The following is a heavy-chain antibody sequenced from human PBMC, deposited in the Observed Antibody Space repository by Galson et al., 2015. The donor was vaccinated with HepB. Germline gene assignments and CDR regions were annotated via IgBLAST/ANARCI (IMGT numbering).Heavy chain of an antibody. CDR1: GGSISSSNW. J-gene: IGHJ5*02. CDR3: ARYSSSWYGSRWFDP. CDR2: IYHSGST. D-gene: IGHD6-13*01. V-gene: IGHV4-4*02. Sequence: SETLSLTCAVSGGSISSSNWWSWVRQPPGKGLEWIGEIYHSGSTNYNPSLKSRVTISVDKSKNQFSLKLSSVTAADTAVYYCARYSSSWYGSRWFDPWGQGTLVTVSS.